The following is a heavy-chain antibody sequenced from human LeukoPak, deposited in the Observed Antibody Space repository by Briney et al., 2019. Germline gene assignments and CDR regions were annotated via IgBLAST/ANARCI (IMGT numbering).Heavy chain of an antibody. CDR2: IWYDGSNK. D-gene: IGHD3-22*01. CDR1: GFTFSSYG. Sequence: EGSLRLSRAASGFTFSSYGMHWVRQAPGKGLEWVAVIWYDGSNKYYADSVKGRFTISRDNSKNTLYLQMNSLRAEDTAVYYCARDTYDSSGQYYYYGMDVWGQGTTVTVSS. V-gene: IGHV3-33*01. CDR3: ARDTYDSSGQYYYYGMDV. J-gene: IGHJ6*02.